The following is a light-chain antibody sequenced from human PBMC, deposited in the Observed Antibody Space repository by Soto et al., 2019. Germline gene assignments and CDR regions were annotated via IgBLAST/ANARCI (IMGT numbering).Light chain of an antibody. Sequence: EVVLTQSPVTLALSPGERATLSCRASQNVDIYVAWYQQRPGQAPRLLIYDASNRATGIPARFSGSGSGTDFTLPIIILEPEDFAVYYCQQRRDWPPLTFGGGTKVEIK. J-gene: IGKJ4*01. CDR1: QNVDIY. CDR3: QQRRDWPPLT. CDR2: DAS. V-gene: IGKV3-11*01.